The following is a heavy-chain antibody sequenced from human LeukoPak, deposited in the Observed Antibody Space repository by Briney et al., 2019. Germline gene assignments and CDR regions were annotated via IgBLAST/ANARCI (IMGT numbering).Heavy chain of an antibody. CDR3: ARRQYIRDYYYYGMDV. CDR2: IIPIFGTA. D-gene: IGHD6-6*01. Sequence: ASVKVSCKASGGTFSSYAISWVRQAPGQGLEWMGGIIPIFGTANYAQKFQGRVTITADESTSTAYMELSSLRSEDTAVYYCARRQYIRDYYYYGMDVWGQGTTVTVSS. V-gene: IGHV1-69*13. J-gene: IGHJ6*02. CDR1: GGTFSSYA.